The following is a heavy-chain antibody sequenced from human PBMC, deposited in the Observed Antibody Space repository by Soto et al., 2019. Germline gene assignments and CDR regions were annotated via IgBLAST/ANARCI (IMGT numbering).Heavy chain of an antibody. CDR1: GGTFSSYA. CDR2: IIPIFGTA. V-gene: IGHV1-69*13. Sequence: SVKVSCKASGGTFSSYAISWVRQAPGQGLEWMGGIIPIFGTANYAQKFQGRVTITADESTSTAYMELSSLRSEDTAVYYCARDLAKGGGSAGFDYWGQGTLVTVSS. J-gene: IGHJ4*02. D-gene: IGHD1-26*01. CDR3: ARDLAKGGGSAGFDY.